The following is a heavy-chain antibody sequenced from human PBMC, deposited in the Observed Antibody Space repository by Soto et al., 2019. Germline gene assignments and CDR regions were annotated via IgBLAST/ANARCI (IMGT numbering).Heavy chain of an antibody. CDR2: INAGNGNT. CDR3: ARGEFLSYDDY. J-gene: IGHJ4*02. Sequence: QVQLVQSGAEVKKPGASVKVSCKASGYTFTSYAMHWVRQAPGQRLEWMGWINAGNGNTKYSQKFQGRGTITRDTSASTAYMELRSLRSEDTAVYYCARGEFLSYDDYWGQGTLVTVSS. V-gene: IGHV1-3*01. D-gene: IGHD3-16*01. CDR1: GYTFTSYA.